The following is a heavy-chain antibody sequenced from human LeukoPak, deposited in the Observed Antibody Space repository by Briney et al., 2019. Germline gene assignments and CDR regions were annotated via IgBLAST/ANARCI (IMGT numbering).Heavy chain of an antibody. D-gene: IGHD4-17*01. CDR1: GVSFSTYY. J-gene: IGHJ4*02. CDR2: VNHSGYT. V-gene: IGHV4-34*01. CDR3: ARQLYGTDY. Sequence: PSETLSLTCDVSGVSFSTYYWSWIRQSPEKGLEWIGEVNHSGYTNYNPSLKGRVTISVDTSKNQFSLKLSSVTAADTAVYYCARQLYGTDYWGQGTLVTVSS.